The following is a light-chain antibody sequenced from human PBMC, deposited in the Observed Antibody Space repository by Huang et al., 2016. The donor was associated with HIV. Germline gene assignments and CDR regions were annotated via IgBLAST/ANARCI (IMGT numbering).Light chain of an antibody. J-gene: IGKJ1*01. V-gene: IGKV3-20*01. CDR1: QTVSNNL. CDR3: HQYGTSVGT. CDR2: AAS. Sequence: EIVLTQSPGTLSLSPGERATLSCGASQTVSNNLLAWYQHKPGQAPRLLIYAASSRATGSPDRCSGSWCRRDFNLTISRLEPEDFAVYYCHQYGTSVGTFGPGTKVDVK.